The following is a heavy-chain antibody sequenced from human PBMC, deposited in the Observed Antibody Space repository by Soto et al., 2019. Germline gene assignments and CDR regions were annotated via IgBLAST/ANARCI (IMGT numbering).Heavy chain of an antibody. CDR2: IYHSGST. Sequence: SETLSLTCAVSGGSLSSGGYSWSWIRQPPGKGLERIGYIYHSGSTYYNPSLKGRVTISVDRSKNQFSLKLSSVTAADTAVSYCARVRYGAFGPWGQGTLVTVSS. V-gene: IGHV4-30-2*01. D-gene: IGHD1-20*01. CDR1: GGSLSSGGYS. J-gene: IGHJ5*02. CDR3: ARVRYGAFGP.